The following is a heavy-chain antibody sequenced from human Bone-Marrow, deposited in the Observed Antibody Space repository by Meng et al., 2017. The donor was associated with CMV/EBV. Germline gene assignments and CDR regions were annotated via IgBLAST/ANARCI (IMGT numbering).Heavy chain of an antibody. D-gene: IGHD3-3*01. Sequence: ETLSLTCAASGFTFSSYSMNWVRQAPGKGLEWVSYISSSSSTIYYADSVKGRFTISRDNAKNSLYLQMNSLRAEDTAVYYCARLARRGNRFLEWSGCRPMDVWGQGTTVTVSS. J-gene: IGHJ6*02. CDR2: ISSSSSTI. CDR3: ARLARRGNRFLEWSGCRPMDV. CDR1: GFTFSSYS. V-gene: IGHV3-48*04.